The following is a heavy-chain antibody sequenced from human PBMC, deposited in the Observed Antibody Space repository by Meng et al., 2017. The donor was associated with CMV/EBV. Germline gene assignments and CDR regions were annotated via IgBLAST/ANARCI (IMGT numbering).Heavy chain of an antibody. CDR2: IIPIFGTA. J-gene: IGHJ6*02. Sequence: SVKVSCKASGGTFSSYAISWVRQAPGQGLEWMGGIIPIFGTANYAQKFQGRVTITTDKSTSTAYMELSSLRSEDTAVYYCARGRITIFGVVIKSGYYGMDVWGQGTTVTVSS. CDR3: ARGRITIFGVVIKSGYYGMDV. V-gene: IGHV1-69*05. D-gene: IGHD3-3*01. CDR1: GGTFSSYA.